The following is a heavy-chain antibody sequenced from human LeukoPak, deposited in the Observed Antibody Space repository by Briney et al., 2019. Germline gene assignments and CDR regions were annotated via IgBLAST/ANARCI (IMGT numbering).Heavy chain of an antibody. CDR3: AGTDDYGDETVAY. CDR2: INPNSGGT. Sequence: ASVKVSCKASGYTFTGYYMHWVRQAPGQGLEWMGWINPNSGGTNYAQKFRGRVTMTRDTSISTAYMELSRLRSDDTAVYYCAGTDDYGDETVAYWGQGTLVTVSS. V-gene: IGHV1-2*02. J-gene: IGHJ4*02. D-gene: IGHD4-17*01. CDR1: GYTFTGYY.